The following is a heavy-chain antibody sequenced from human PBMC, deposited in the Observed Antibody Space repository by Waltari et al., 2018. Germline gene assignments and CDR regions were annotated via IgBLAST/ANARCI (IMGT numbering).Heavy chain of an antibody. Sequence: EVQLVESGGDLVQPGGSLRLSCAASGFSLSNDWMTWVRQAPGRVLGWVANIDKDGSGKHYTDSGKGRFSISRDNAKNSLYLQRNSLRVDDTAVYYCVRDISPESGTTYYDAFDIWGQGAMVTVSS. CDR1: GFSLSNDW. V-gene: IGHV3-7*03. J-gene: IGHJ3*02. CDR3: VRDISPESGTTYYDAFDI. CDR2: IDKDGSGK. D-gene: IGHD1-26*01.